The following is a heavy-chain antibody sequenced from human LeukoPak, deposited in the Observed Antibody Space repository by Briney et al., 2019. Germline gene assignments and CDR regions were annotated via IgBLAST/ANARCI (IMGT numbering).Heavy chain of an antibody. CDR3: ARLYSSSWSPFEYFQH. V-gene: IGHV3-66*01. J-gene: IGHJ1*01. CDR2: IYSGGST. Sequence: GGSLRLSCAASGFTVSSNYMSWVRQAPGKGLEWVSVIYSGGSTYYADSVKGRFTISRDNSKNTLYLQMSSLRAEDTAVYYCARLYSSSWSPFEYFQHWGQGTLVTVSS. D-gene: IGHD6-13*01. CDR1: GFTVSSNY.